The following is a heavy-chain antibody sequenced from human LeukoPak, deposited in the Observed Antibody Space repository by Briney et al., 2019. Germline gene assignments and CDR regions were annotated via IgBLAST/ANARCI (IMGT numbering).Heavy chain of an antibody. CDR2: ISSSGSTI. CDR3: ARVEDYYGSGSHIDY. CDR1: GFTFSDYY. D-gene: IGHD3-10*01. Sequence: PGGSLRLSCAASGFTFSDYYMSWIRQAPGKGLDCVSYISSSGSTIYYADSVKGRFTISRDNAKNSLYLQMNSLRAEDTAVYYCARVEDYYGSGSHIDYWGQGTLVTVSS. J-gene: IGHJ4*02. V-gene: IGHV3-11*04.